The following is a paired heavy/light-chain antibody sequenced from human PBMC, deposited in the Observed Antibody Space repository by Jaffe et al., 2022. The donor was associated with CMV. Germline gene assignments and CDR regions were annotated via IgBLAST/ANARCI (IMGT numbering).Heavy chain of an antibody. CDR2: LSASTRYI. Sequence: EVQLVESGGGLVKPGGSLRLSCAASGFTFSSYSMSWVRQAPGKGLEWVSSLSASTRYIYYADSLKGRFTISRDNAKNSLYLQMNSLRGDDTAVYYCARDLGEWELPTPWGQGTLVTVSS. V-gene: IGHV3-21*01. CDR1: GFTFSSYS. CDR3: ARDLGEWELPTP. D-gene: IGHD1-26*01. J-gene: IGHJ5*02.
Light chain of an antibody. CDR3: QQYNSYSRT. V-gene: IGKV1-5*03. Sequence: DIQMTQSPSTLSASVGDRVTITCRASESIGTWLAWYQQKPGKAPKLLIYKASTLDSGVPSRFSGGGSGTEFALTISSLQPDDFATYYCQQYNSYSRTFGQGTTVEIK. CDR1: ESIGTW. CDR2: KAS. J-gene: IGKJ1*01.